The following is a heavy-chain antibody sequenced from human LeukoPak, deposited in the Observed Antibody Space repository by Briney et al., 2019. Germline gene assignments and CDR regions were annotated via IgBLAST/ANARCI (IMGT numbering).Heavy chain of an antibody. Sequence: GGSLRLSCAASGFTFSSYWMSWVRQAPGKGLEWVANIKQDGSEKYYVDSVKGRFTISRDNAKNSLYLQMNSLRAEDTAVYYCARLMATPYVDAFDIWGQGTMVTVSS. V-gene: IGHV3-7*01. CDR1: GFTFSSYW. CDR3: ARLMATPYVDAFDI. J-gene: IGHJ3*02. D-gene: IGHD5-24*01. CDR2: IKQDGSEK.